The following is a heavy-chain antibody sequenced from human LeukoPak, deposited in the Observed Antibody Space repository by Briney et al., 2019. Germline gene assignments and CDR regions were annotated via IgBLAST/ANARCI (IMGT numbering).Heavy chain of an antibody. J-gene: IGHJ5*02. V-gene: IGHV4-34*01. CDR2: LNHSWST. D-gene: IGHD2-2*01. CDR3: ARRSSLGYCSSTSCPKVWFDP. Sequence: SETLSLTCAVYGGSFSGFYWSWIRQPPGKGLEWVGELNHSWSTNYNPSLKSRVTISVDTSKKPFSLKLSSVTAADTAVYYCARRSSLGYCSSTSCPKVWFDPWGQGTLVTVSS. CDR1: GGSFSGFY.